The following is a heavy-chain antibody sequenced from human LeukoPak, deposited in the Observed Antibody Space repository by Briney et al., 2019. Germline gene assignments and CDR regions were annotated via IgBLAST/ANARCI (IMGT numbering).Heavy chain of an antibody. V-gene: IGHV3-7*01. D-gene: IGHD5-18*01. CDR1: GFTFSSYW. Sequence: GGSLRLSCAASGFTFSSYWISWVRQAPGKGLEWVANIKQDESEKYYVDSVKGRFTISRDNAKNSLYLQMYSLRVEDTAVYYCARGHVDTVITGEFDYWGQGTLVTVCS. CDR3: ARGHVDTVITGEFDY. CDR2: IKQDESEK. J-gene: IGHJ4*02.